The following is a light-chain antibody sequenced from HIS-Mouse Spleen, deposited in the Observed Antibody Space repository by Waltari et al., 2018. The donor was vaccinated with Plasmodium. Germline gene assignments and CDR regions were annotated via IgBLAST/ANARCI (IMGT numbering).Light chain of an antibody. CDR3: CSYAGSYTLV. CDR1: SSDVGGYNY. CDR2: DVS. V-gene: IGLV2-11*01. Sequence: QSALPQPRSVSGSPGQSVTISCTGTSSDVGGYNYVLWYQQHPGKAPNLMIYDVSNRPSGVPDRFSGSKSGNTASLTISGLQAEDEADYYCCSYAGSYTLVFGGGTKLTVL. J-gene: IGLJ2*01.